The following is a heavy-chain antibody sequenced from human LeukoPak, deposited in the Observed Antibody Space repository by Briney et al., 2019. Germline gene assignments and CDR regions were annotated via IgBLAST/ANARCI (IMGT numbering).Heavy chain of an antibody. D-gene: IGHD4-11*01. Sequence: GGSLRLSCAASGFTFSSYSMNWVRQAPGKGLEWVSSISSSSSYIYYADSVKGRFTISRDNAKNSLYLQMNSLRAEDTAVYYCARDFTPYTVGFDYWGQGTLVTVSS. CDR1: GFTFSSYS. CDR2: ISSSSSYI. CDR3: ARDFTPYTVGFDY. V-gene: IGHV3-21*01. J-gene: IGHJ4*02.